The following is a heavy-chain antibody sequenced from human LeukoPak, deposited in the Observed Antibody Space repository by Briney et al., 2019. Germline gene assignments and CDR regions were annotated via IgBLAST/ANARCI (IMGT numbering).Heavy chain of an antibody. J-gene: IGHJ5*02. CDR2: IYYSGST. CDR3: ARHLGDGYNYWFDP. CDR1: GGSISSYY. D-gene: IGHD5-24*01. V-gene: IGHV4-59*08. Sequence: SETLSLTRTVSGGSISSYYWSWIRQPPGKGLEWIGYIYYSGSTNYNPSLKSRVTISVDTSKNQFSLKLSSVTAADTAVYYCARHLGDGYNYWFDPWGQGTLVTASS.